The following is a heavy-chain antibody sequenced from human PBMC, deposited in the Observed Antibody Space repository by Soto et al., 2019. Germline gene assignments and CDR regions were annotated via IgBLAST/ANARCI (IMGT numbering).Heavy chain of an antibody. J-gene: IGHJ4*02. CDR3: AKDHSIAADYYFDY. V-gene: IGHV3-30*18. Sequence: QVQLVESGGGVVQPGRSLRLSCAASGFTFSSYGMHWVRQAPGKGLEWVAVISYDGSNKYYADSVKGRFTISRDNSKNTLYLQMNSLRAEDTAVYYCAKDHSIAADYYFDYWGQGTLVTVSS. CDR1: GFTFSSYG. D-gene: IGHD6-13*01. CDR2: ISYDGSNK.